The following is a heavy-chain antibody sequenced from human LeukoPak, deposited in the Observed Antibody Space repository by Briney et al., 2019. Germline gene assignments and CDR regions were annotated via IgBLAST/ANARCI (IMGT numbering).Heavy chain of an antibody. CDR1: GFTFSSYW. V-gene: IGHV3-7*01. J-gene: IGHJ3*02. CDR3: ARDRHEVKFYYDSSGYGLDAFDI. Sequence: AGGSLRLSCAASGFTFSSYWMSWVRQAPGKGLEWVANIKQDGSEKYYVDSVKGRFTISRDNAKNSLYLQMNSLRAEDTAVYYCARDRHEVKFYYDSSGYGLDAFDIWGQGTMVTVSS. CDR2: IKQDGSEK. D-gene: IGHD3-22*01.